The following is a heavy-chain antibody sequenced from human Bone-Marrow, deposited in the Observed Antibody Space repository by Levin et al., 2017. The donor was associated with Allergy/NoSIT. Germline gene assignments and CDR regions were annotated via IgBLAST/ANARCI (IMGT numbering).Heavy chain of an antibody. J-gene: IGHJ4*02. Sequence: KISCKASGGTFSSYAISWVRQAPGQGLEWMGGIIPIFGTANYAQKFQGRVTITADESTSTAYMELSSLRSEDTAVYYCARDRDGSNYFDYWGQGTLVTVSS. D-gene: IGHD1-26*01. V-gene: IGHV1-69*01. CDR2: IIPIFGTA. CDR3: ARDRDGSNYFDY. CDR1: GGTFSSYA.